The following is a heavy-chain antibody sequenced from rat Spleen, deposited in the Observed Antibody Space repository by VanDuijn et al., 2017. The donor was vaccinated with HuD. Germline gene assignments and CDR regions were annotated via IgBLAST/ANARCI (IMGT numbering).Heavy chain of an antibody. CDR2: ISPCGGYT. D-gene: IGHD1-2*01. J-gene: IGHJ2*01. CDR1: GFAFSDYY. CDR3: ARVQSPYYYGSYFDY. V-gene: IGHV5-25*01. Sequence: EVQLVESGGGLVQPGRSLKLSCAASGFAFSDYYMAWVRQAPTKGLEWVATISPCGGYTYYRYTVKGRFTTSRDNAKRSLYLQMDSLRSEDTATYYCARVQSPYYYGSYFDYWGQGVMVTVSS.